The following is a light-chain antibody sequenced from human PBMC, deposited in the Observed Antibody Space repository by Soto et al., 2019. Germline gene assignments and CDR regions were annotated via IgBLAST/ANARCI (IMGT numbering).Light chain of an antibody. V-gene: IGKV1-12*01. J-gene: IGKJ4*01. CDR3: QQANSFPLT. CDR1: QGISSW. Sequence: DIQMTQSPSSVSASVGDRVTITCRASQGISSWLAWYQHKPGKAPKLLIYAASSLQSGVPSRFSGSGSGTDFTLTSSSLQPEDFATYYCQQANSFPLTFGGGTKVEIK. CDR2: AAS.